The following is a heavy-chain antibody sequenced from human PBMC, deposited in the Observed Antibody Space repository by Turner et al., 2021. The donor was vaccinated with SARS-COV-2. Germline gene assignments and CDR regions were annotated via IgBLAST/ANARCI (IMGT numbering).Heavy chain of an antibody. Sequence: EVQLLESGGGLVQPGGSLRLPCAASGFTFSRYAMSWVRQAQGKGLEWVSGISGSGGSTYYADSVKGRFTISRDNSKNTLYLQMNSLRAEDTAVYYCAKAWRIVVLIHFDYWGQGTLVTVSS. CDR2: ISGSGGST. D-gene: IGHD3-22*01. V-gene: IGHV3-23*01. J-gene: IGHJ4*02. CDR3: AKAWRIVVLIHFDY. CDR1: GFTFSRYA.